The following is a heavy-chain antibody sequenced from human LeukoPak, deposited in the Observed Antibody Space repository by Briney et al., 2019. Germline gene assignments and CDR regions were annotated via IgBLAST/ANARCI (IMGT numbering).Heavy chain of an antibody. J-gene: IGHJ4*02. CDR1: GGSFSGYY. Sequence: SETLSLTCAVYGGSFSGYYWSCIRQPPGKGLEWIGEINHSGSTNYNPSLKSRVTISVDTSKNQFSLKLSSVTAADTAVYYCARAGYSSSRKIDYWGQGTLVTVSS. D-gene: IGHD6-13*01. CDR3: ARAGYSSSRKIDY. CDR2: INHSGST. V-gene: IGHV4-34*01.